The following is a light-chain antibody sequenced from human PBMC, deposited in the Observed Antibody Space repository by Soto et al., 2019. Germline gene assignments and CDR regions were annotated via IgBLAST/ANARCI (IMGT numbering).Light chain of an antibody. CDR3: CSYAGSSTFYVV. Sequence: QSALTQPASVSGSPGQSITISCTGTSSDVGSYNLVSWYQQHPGKAPKLMIYEGSKRPSGVSNHFSGSKSGNTASLTISGLQAEDEADYYCCSYAGSSTFYVVFGGGTKLTVL. V-gene: IGLV2-23*03. CDR1: SSDVGSYNL. J-gene: IGLJ2*01. CDR2: EGS.